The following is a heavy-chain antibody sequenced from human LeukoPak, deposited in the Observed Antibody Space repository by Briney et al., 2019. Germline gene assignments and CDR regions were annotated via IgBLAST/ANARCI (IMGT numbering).Heavy chain of an antibody. Sequence: PGGSLRLSCAASGFTFSNYWMSWVRQAPGKGLEWVANIKEDGSEKYYVDSVKGRFTISRDNAKNSLYLQMNSLRAEDTAVYYCARPYDSSGYVYLHWGQGTLVTVSS. CDR3: ARPYDSSGYVYLH. CDR2: IKEDGSEK. J-gene: IGHJ4*02. CDR1: GFTFSNYW. D-gene: IGHD3-22*01. V-gene: IGHV3-7*01.